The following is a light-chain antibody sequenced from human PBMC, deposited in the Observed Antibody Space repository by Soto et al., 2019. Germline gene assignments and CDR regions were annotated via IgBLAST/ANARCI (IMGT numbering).Light chain of an antibody. Sequence: EIVLTQSPGTLSLSPGERATLSCRASQSVSSGYLAWYQQKPGQAPRLLIYAASTRATGIPDRFSGSASGTDFTLTISRLEPEDFAVYYCQQRSNWPYLTFGGGTRV. J-gene: IGKJ4*01. CDR2: AAS. CDR3: QQRSNWPYLT. CDR1: QSVSSGY. V-gene: IGKV3D-20*02.